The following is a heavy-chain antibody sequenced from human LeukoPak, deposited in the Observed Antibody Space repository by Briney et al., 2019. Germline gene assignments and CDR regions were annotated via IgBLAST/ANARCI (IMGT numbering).Heavy chain of an antibody. V-gene: IGHV1-2*02. CDR2: INPNSGGT. D-gene: IGHD5-24*01. CDR3: ARDSESGWLQSLNWFDP. J-gene: IGHJ5*02. CDR1: GYTFTGYY. Sequence: ASVKVSCRASGYTFTGYYMHWVRQAPGQGLEWMGWINPNSGGTNYAQKFQGRVTMTRDTSISTAYMELSRLRSDDTAVYYCARDSESGWLQSLNWFDPWGQGTLVTVSS.